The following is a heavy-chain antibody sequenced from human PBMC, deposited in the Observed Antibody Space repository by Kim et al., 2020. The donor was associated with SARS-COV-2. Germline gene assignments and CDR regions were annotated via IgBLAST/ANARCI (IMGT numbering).Heavy chain of an antibody. Sequence: GGSLRLSCAASGFTFSSYSMNWVRQAPGKGLEWVSSISSSSSYIYYADSVKGRFTISRDNAKNSLYLQMNSLRAEDTAVYYCARDGAGYSYEFDYWGQGTLVTVSS. CDR3: ARDGAGYSYEFDY. CDR1: GFTFSSYS. V-gene: IGHV3-21*04. CDR2: ISSSSSYI. J-gene: IGHJ4*02. D-gene: IGHD5-18*01.